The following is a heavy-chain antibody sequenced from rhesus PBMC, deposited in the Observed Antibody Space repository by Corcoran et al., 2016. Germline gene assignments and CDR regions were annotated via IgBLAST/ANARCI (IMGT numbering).Heavy chain of an antibody. CDR3: ARNLAAGHYFDY. D-gene: IGHD6-13*01. CDR2: ILGSSEST. CDR1: GYSISRGSD. J-gene: IGHJ4*01. V-gene: IGHV4-127*01. Sequence: QVQLQESGPAVVKPSETLSLTCAVSGYSISRGSDWSWIRQAPGKGLEWIGYILGSSESTNYNPSLKSRVTISKDTSKNQFSLKLSSMTTVDTAVYYCARNLAAGHYFDYWGQGVLVTVSS.